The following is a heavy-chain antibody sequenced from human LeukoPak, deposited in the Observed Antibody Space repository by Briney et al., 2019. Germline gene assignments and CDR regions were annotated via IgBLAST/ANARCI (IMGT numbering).Heavy chain of an antibody. Sequence: QPGGSLRLSCAASGFTFRSYWMHWVRQVPGKGLVWVSRINSDGSSTSYADPVKGRFTISRDNAKNTLYLQMNSLRAEDTAAYYCATKMISGYGDYEVAVENWGQGTLVTVSS. CDR1: GFTFRSYW. D-gene: IGHD4-17*01. CDR3: ATKMISGYGDYEVAVEN. V-gene: IGHV3-74*01. J-gene: IGHJ4*02. CDR2: INSDGSST.